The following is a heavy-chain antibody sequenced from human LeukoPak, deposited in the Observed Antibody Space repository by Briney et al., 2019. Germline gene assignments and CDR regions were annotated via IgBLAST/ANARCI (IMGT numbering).Heavy chain of an antibody. CDR1: GVTFSSSY. Sequence: GGSLRLSCAASGVTFSSSYMSWVRQAPGKGLEWVSAIVGSGGSTYYADSVKGRFSISRDNSKNTLFLQMNSLRVEDTALYYCSKWGDYDVLTGYYDSDFWGQGTLVTVSS. V-gene: IGHV3-23*01. D-gene: IGHD3-9*01. CDR2: IVGSGGST. CDR3: SKWGDYDVLTGYYDSDF. J-gene: IGHJ4*02.